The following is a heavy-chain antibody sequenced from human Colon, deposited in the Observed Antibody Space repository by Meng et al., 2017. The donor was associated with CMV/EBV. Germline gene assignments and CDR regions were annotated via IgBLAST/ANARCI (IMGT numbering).Heavy chain of an antibody. Sequence: GFSLSDHKRIWVRQAPGKGLEWVSSFSYTSSYIYDADSVKGRFTMSRDNAKNSVFLQMDSLRAEDTAGYYCVRAPPDYAGNFDYWGQGTLVTVSS. CDR2: FSYTSSYI. J-gene: IGHJ4*02. CDR1: GFSLSDHK. CDR3: VRAPPDYAGNFDY. D-gene: IGHD4-23*01. V-gene: IGHV3-21*06.